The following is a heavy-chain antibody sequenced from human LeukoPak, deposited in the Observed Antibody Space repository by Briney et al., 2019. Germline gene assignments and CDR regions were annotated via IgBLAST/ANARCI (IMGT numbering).Heavy chain of an antibody. V-gene: IGHV3-23*01. Sequence: GGSLRLSCAASGFTFSSFAMSWVRQAPGKGREWVSAISGSGGSTYYAVSVKGRFTISRDNSKNTLYLQMNSLRAEDTAVYYCAKVYRPYSRPESFDYWGQGTLVTVSS. D-gene: IGHD4-11*01. CDR2: ISGSGGST. CDR1: GFTFSSFA. CDR3: AKVYRPYSRPESFDY. J-gene: IGHJ4*02.